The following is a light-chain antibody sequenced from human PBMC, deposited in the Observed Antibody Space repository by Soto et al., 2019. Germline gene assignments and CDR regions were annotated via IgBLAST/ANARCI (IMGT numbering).Light chain of an antibody. J-gene: IGKJ5*01. CDR1: QGISGW. CDR2: AAS. V-gene: IGKV1D-12*01. CDR3: QQAKSCPLT. Sequence: DIQMPQSPFSLSASLGDRFTITCLASQGISGWLAWYQQKPGEAPKLLIYAASNLQSGVPSRFSGSGSGTDFTLTINSLQPEDFATYYCQQAKSCPLTFGQGTRLEIK.